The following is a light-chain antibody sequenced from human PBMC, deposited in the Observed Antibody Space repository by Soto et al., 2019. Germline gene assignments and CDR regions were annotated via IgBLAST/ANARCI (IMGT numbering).Light chain of an antibody. Sequence: DIQMTQSPSTLSASVGDRVTITCRASQNISRWLAWYQQRPGKAPKLLIYKASTLEGGVPSRFSASGSGTDFTLTISSLQPDDLATYFCLQYNVYPLTFGGGTTLEIK. J-gene: IGKJ4*01. CDR2: KAS. CDR3: LQYNVYPLT. V-gene: IGKV1-5*03. CDR1: QNISRW.